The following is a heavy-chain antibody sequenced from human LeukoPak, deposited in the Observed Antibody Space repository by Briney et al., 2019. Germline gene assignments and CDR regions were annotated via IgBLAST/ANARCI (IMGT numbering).Heavy chain of an antibody. V-gene: IGHV1-2*02. CDR2: INPNSGGT. CDR1: GYTFTGYY. J-gene: IGHJ4*02. CDR3: AREDIVATSTFDY. Sequence: GASVKVSCKASGYTFTGYYMHWVRQAPGQGLEWMGWINPNSGGTNYAQKFQGRVTMTRDTSISTAYMELRSLRSDDTAVYYCAREDIVATSTFDYWGQGTLVTVSS. D-gene: IGHD5-12*01.